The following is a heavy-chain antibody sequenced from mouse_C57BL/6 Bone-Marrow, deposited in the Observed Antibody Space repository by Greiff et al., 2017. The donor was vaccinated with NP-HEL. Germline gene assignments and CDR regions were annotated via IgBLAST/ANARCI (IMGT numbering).Heavy chain of an antibody. CDR2: ISDGGSYT. CDR1: GFTFSSYA. V-gene: IGHV5-4*01. D-gene: IGHD2-3*01. J-gene: IGHJ2*01. CDR3: ARDRYDGYLDY. Sequence: EVQLVESGGGLVKPGGSLKLSCAASGFTFSSYAMSWVRQTPEKRLEWVATISDGGSYTYYPDNVKGRFTISRDNAKNNLYLQMSHLKSEDTAMYYCARDRYDGYLDYWGQGTTLTVSS.